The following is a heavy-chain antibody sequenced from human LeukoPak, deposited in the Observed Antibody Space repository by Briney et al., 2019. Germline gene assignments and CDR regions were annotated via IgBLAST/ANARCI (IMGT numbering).Heavy chain of an antibody. CDR3: AKERQTGDYFTSDS. CDR2: VNNRGVT. J-gene: IGHJ4*02. D-gene: IGHD4-17*01. V-gene: IGHV3-23*01. Sequence: GSLRLSCAASGFTFSSYAMSWVRQAPGKGLEWVSAVNNRGVTYYPGSVKGRFTTSRDNSKNTLYLQMSSLRVEDTAIYFCAKERQTGDYFTSDSWGQGTLVTVSS. CDR1: GFTFSSYA.